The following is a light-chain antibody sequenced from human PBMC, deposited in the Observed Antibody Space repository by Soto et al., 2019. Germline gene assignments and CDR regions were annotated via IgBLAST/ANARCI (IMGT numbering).Light chain of an antibody. Sequence: QSVLTQPASVSGSPGQSITISCAGTSSDFGRYTYVSWYQQHPGKVPKLLIYDVYNRPSGVSDRFSGSKSDNTASLTISGLQAEDEADYYCISYTSTSTPYVFGGGTKVTVL. CDR1: SSDFGRYTY. CDR2: DVY. V-gene: IGLV2-14*01. CDR3: ISYTSTSTPYV. J-gene: IGLJ1*01.